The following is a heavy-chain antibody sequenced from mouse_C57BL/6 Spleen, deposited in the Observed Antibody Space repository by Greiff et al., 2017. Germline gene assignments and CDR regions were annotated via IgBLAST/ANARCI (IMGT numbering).Heavy chain of an antibody. J-gene: IGHJ1*03. CDR1: GYTFTSYW. D-gene: IGHD2-1*01. V-gene: IGHV1-59*01. CDR3: ARKGGNYVYFDV. CDR2: IDPSDSYT. Sequence: QVQLQQPGAELVRPGTSVKLSCKASGYTFTSYWMHWVKQRPGQGLEWIGVIDPSDSYTNYNQKFKGKATLTVDTSSSTAYMQLSSLTSEDSAVYYCARKGGNYVYFDVWGTGTTVTVSS.